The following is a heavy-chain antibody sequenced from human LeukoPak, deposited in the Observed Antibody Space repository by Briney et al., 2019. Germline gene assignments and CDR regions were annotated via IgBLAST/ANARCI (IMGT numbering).Heavy chain of an antibody. CDR1: GFSFSSYW. Sequence: GGSLRLSCVGSGFSFSSYWMTWVRQAPGKGLEWVANIKPDGGETYYVDSVKGRFTISRDNAKNSLNLQMNSLRAEDTAVYYCARGVGGSYLFDYWGQGTLVTVSS. CDR2: IKPDGGET. J-gene: IGHJ4*02. CDR3: ARGVGGSYLFDY. D-gene: IGHD1-26*01. V-gene: IGHV3-7*05.